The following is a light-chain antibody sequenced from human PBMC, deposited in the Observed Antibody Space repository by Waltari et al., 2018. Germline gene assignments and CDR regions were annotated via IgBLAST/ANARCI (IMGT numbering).Light chain of an antibody. CDR3: CSYAGSSVL. CDR1: SSDVGGSDS. CDR2: DVT. Sequence: QSALTQPRSVSGSPGQSVTISCTGTSSDVGGSDSVSWYQQHPGKAPKLMIYDVTQRPSGGPDRCSGSKSGNTASLTISGLQVEDEADYYGCSYAGSSVLFGGGTKLTVL. V-gene: IGLV2-11*01. J-gene: IGLJ2*01.